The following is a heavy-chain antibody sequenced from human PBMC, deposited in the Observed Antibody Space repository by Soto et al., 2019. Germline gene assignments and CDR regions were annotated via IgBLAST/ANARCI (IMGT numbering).Heavy chain of an antibody. CDR1: GGTFGTYA. V-gene: IGHV1-69*06. CDR3: ARDNSGHALYY. CDR2: IIPMLGTR. Sequence: QVQLVQSGAEVKEPGSSVKVSCKASGGTFGTYAISWVRQAPGQGLEWMGGIIPMLGTRNYPQKFQGRVTITADKSTGTAYMELSRLRSDDTAVYFCARDNSGHALYYWGQGTPVTVSS. J-gene: IGHJ4*02. D-gene: IGHD5-12*01.